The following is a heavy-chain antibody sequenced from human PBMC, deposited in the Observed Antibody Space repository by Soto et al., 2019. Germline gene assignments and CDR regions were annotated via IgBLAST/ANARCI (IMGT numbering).Heavy chain of an antibody. CDR1: GGTFSPNY. CDR3: ARGFSIDWYTYYFDY. V-gene: IGHV4-59*08. J-gene: IGHJ4*02. Sequence: SETLSLTCTVSGGTFSPNYWSWIRQPPGKGLECLGYISYSGSTNYNPSLKSRVTMSIDTSKNQFSLKLNSVTAADTAVYYCARGFSIDWYTYYFDYWGQGPLVTVSS. CDR2: ISYSGST. D-gene: IGHD3-3*02.